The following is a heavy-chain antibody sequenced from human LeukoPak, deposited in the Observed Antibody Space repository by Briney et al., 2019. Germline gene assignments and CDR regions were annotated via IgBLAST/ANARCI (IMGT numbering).Heavy chain of an antibody. J-gene: IGHJ5*02. CDR2: IYTSGST. CDR3: SRGLYYDSSGYYYGWFDP. CDR1: GGSISSGNYY. Sequence: SQTLSLTCTVSGGSISSGNYYWGWIRQPAAKGLEWIGRIYTSGSTNYNPSLKSQVTILVDTSKNQSSLTLSSVTAADTAVYYCSRGLYYDSSGYYYGWFDPWGQGTLVTVSS. V-gene: IGHV4-61*02. D-gene: IGHD3-22*01.